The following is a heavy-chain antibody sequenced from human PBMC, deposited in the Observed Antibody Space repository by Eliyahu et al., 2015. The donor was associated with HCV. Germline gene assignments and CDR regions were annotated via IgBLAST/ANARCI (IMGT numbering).Heavy chain of an antibody. CDR2: INHSGST. V-gene: IGHV4-34*01. CDR3: ARVVWFGELLTPN. D-gene: IGHD3-10*01. Sequence: QVQLQQWGAGLLKPSEXLSLTCAXYGGXFSGYXWXWXRQPPGKGLEWIGEINHSGSTXYNPSLKSRVTISVDTSKNQFSLKLSSVTAADTAVYYCARVVWFGELLTPNWGQGTLVTVSS. CDR1: GGXFSGYX. J-gene: IGHJ4*02.